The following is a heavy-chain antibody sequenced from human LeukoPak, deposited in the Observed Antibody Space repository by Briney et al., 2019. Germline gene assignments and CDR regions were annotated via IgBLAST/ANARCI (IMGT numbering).Heavy chain of an antibody. Sequence: SETLSLTCTVSGGSISSSSYYWGWIRQPPGKGLEWIGSIYYSGSTYYNPSLKSRVTISVDTSKNQFSLKLNSMTAADTAVYYCARDSSSFDYWGQGTLVTVSS. CDR3: ARDSSSFDY. D-gene: IGHD6-13*01. V-gene: IGHV4-39*01. J-gene: IGHJ4*02. CDR1: GGSISSSSYY. CDR2: IYYSGST.